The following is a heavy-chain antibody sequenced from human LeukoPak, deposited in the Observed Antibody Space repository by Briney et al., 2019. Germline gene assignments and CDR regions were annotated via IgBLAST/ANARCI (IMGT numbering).Heavy chain of an antibody. D-gene: IGHD1-26*01. CDR3: ARTFRRDGSYPFDY. CDR2: IIPIFGIA. V-gene: IGHV1-69*04. CDR1: VCTFSSYA. Sequence: SVKVSCKASVCTFSSYAISWVRQAPGPGLEWMGRIIPIFGIANYAQKFQGRVTITADKSTSKAYMELSSLRSEDTAVYYCARTFRRDGSYPFDYWGQGTLVTVSS. J-gene: IGHJ4*02.